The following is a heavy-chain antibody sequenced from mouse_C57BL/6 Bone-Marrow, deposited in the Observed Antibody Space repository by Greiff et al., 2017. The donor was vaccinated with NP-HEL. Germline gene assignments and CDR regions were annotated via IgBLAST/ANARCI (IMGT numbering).Heavy chain of an antibody. CDR3: ARHDYGGFAY. D-gene: IGHD1-1*01. CDR1: GFTFSSYG. V-gene: IGHV5-6*02. Sequence: DVMLVESGGDLVKPGGSLKLSCAASGFTFSSYGMSWVRQTPDKRLEWVATISSGGSYTYYPDSVKGRFTISRDNAKNTLYLQMSSLKSEDTAMYYCARHDYGGFAYWGQGTLVTVSA. CDR2: ISSGGSYT. J-gene: IGHJ3*01.